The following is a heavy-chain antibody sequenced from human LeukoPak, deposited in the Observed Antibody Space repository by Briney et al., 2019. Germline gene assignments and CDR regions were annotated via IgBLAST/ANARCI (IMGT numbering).Heavy chain of an antibody. D-gene: IGHD3-10*01. J-gene: IGHJ5*02. V-gene: IGHV4-39*07. CDR3: ARIYYYGSGSDYSGGWFDP. Sequence: SSETLSLTCTVVGGAINSRNQYWGWIRQSPGKGLEWIGSIYYSGSVNDNPSLQSRVTISVDTSKNQFSLKLSSVTAADTAVYYCARIYYYGSGSDYSGGWFDPWGQGTLVTVSS. CDR1: GGAINSRNQY. CDR2: IYYSGSV.